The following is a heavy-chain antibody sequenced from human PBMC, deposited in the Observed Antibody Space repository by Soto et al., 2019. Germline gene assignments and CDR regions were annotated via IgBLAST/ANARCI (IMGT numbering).Heavy chain of an antibody. V-gene: IGHV1-69*02. CDR3: AMEYCSSTSCYRDY. CDR1: GGSFSSYT. Sequence: QVQLVQSGAEVKKPGSWVKVSCKASGGSFSSYTISWVRQAPGQGLGWMGRIIPILGIANYAQKFQGRVTITADKSTSTAYMELSSLRSEDTAVYYCAMEYCSSTSCYRDYWGQGTLVTVSS. CDR2: IIPILGIA. J-gene: IGHJ4*02. D-gene: IGHD2-2*02.